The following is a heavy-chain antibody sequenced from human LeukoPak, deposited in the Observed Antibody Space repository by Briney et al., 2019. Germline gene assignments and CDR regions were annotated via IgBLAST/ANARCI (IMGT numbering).Heavy chain of an antibody. CDR3: ARVGFLGSSEIDY. V-gene: IGHV1-2*02. CDR2: INPNSGGT. D-gene: IGHD6-6*01. CDR1: GYTFTGYY. Sequence: ASVKVSCKASGYTFTGYYMHWVRQAPGQGLEWMGWINPNSGGTNYAQKFQGRVTMTRDTSISTAYMELSRLRSEDTAVYYCARVGFLGSSEIDYWGQGTLVTVSS. J-gene: IGHJ4*02.